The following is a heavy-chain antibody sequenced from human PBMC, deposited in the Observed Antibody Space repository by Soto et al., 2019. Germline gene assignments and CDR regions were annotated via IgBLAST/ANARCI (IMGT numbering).Heavy chain of an antibody. Sequence: GGSLRLSCAASGFTFSSYAMSWVRQAPGKGLEWVSAISSNGGSTYYADSVKGRFTISRDNSKNTLYLQMSSLRAEDTAVYYCVKGEGCSGGSCHVDGYWFDPWGQGTLVTVSS. J-gene: IGHJ5*02. CDR1: GFTFSSYA. V-gene: IGHV3-64D*08. CDR2: ISSNGGST. D-gene: IGHD2-15*01. CDR3: VKGEGCSGGSCHVDGYWFDP.